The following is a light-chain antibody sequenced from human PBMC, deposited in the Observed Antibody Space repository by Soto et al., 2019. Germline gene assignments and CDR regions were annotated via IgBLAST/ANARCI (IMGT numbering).Light chain of an antibody. CDR3: CSYTSSTTWV. V-gene: IGLV2-23*01. Sequence: QSVLTQPASVSGSPGQSITISCTGTGIDVGSYNFVSWYQQHPGKAPKLMIYEGSKRPSGVSNRFSGSKSGNTASLTISGLQAEDEADYYCCSYTSSTTWVFGGGTKVTVL. CDR2: EGS. CDR1: GIDVGSYNF. J-gene: IGLJ3*02.